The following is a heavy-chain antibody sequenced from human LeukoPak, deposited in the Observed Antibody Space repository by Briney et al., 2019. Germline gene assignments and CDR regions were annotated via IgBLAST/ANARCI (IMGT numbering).Heavy chain of an antibody. J-gene: IGHJ3*01. D-gene: IGHD2-2*01. CDR2: ISSSSSYI. V-gene: IGHV3-21*01. Sequence: GGSLRLSCAASGFTFSSYSMNWIRQAPGKGLEWVSSISSSSSYIYYADSVKGRFTISRDNAKNSLYLQMNSLRAEDTAVYYCARDGGYCSSTSCYLGVWGQGTMVTVSS. CDR1: GFTFSSYS. CDR3: ARDGGYCSSTSCYLGV.